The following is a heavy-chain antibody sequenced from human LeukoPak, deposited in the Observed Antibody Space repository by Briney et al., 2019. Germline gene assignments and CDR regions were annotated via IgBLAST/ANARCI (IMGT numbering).Heavy chain of an antibody. V-gene: IGHV3-30-3*01. Sequence: GGSLRLPCAASGFTFSSYAMHWVRQAPGKGLEWVAVISYDGSNKYYADSVKGRFTISRDNSKNTLYLQMNSLRAEDTAVYYCARDRPNYDFWSGYYTGIPNYWGQGTLVTVSS. CDR2: ISYDGSNK. J-gene: IGHJ4*02. CDR1: GFTFSSYA. D-gene: IGHD3-3*01. CDR3: ARDRPNYDFWSGYYTGIPNY.